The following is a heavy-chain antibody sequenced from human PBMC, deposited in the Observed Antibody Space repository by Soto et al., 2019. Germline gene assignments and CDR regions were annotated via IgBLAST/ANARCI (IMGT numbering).Heavy chain of an antibody. V-gene: IGHV4-59*01. CDR1: GGSISSYY. CDR3: AREDKYGSGISLGGMDV. Sequence: PSETLSLTCTVSGGSISSYYWSWIRQPPGKGLEWIGYIYYSGSTNYNPSLKSRVTISVDTSKNQFSLKLSSVTAADTAVYYCAREDKYGSGISLGGMDVWGQGTTVTVSS. CDR2: IYYSGST. J-gene: IGHJ6*02. D-gene: IGHD3-10*01.